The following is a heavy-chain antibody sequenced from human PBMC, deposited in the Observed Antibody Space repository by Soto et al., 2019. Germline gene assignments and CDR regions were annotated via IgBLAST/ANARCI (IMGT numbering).Heavy chain of an antibody. V-gene: IGHV3-23*01. CDR2: ISGGGGST. CDR3: AKKFVSENYPWGMDV. CDR1: EFTFSTYA. J-gene: IGHJ6*02. D-gene: IGHD1-7*01. Sequence: EVQLLESGGGLIQPGGSLSLSCAASEFTFSTYAMTWVRQAPGKGLEWVSAISGGGGSTYYADSVKGRFTISRDNSKNTLYLQMNSLRAEDTGVYYCAKKFVSENYPWGMDVWGQGTTVTVSS.